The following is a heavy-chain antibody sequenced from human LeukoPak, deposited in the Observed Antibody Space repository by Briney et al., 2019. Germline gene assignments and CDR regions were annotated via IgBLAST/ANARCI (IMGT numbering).Heavy chain of an antibody. CDR1: GFTFSNYA. D-gene: IGHD6-19*01. CDR3: ARDWGRRYSSGWYGDFDY. J-gene: IGHJ4*02. CDR2: ISYDGSDK. V-gene: IGHV3-30-3*01. Sequence: GGSLRLSCAAFGFTFSNYAMHWVRQAPGKGLEWVAVISYDGSDKYYADSVKGRFTISRDNSKNTLYLQMNSLRPEDTAVYYCARDWGRRYSSGWYGDFDYWGQGTPVTVSS.